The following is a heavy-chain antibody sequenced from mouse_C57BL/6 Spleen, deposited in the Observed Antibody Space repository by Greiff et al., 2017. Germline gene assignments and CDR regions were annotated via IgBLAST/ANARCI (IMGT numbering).Heavy chain of an antibody. D-gene: IGHD1-1*01. J-gene: IGHJ1*03. V-gene: IGHV1-74*01. Sequence: QVQLQQPGAELVKPGASVKVSCKASGYTFTSYWMTWVKQRPGQGLEWIGRIYPSGGNTNYNQKFKGKATLTVDISSSTAYMQLSSLTSEDSAVYYCALIYSNGRSYWYFEVRGTRTTVT. CDR1: GYTFTSYW. CDR2: IYPSGGNT. CDR3: ALIYSNGRSYWYFEV.